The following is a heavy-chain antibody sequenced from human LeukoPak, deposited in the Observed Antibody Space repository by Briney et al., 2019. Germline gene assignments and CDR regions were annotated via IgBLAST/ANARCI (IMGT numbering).Heavy chain of an antibody. D-gene: IGHD2-2*01. CDR2: ISGSGGST. V-gene: IGHV3-23*01. CDR1: GFTFSSYS. Sequence: GGSLRLSCAASGFTFSSYSMNWVRQAPGKGLEWVSYISGSGGSTYYADSVKGRFTISRVNSRDTLYLQMNSLTAEDTAVYYCARGARFVVVPAAPSWWYFDLWGRGTLVTVSS. J-gene: IGHJ2*01. CDR3: ARGARFVVVPAAPSWWYFDL.